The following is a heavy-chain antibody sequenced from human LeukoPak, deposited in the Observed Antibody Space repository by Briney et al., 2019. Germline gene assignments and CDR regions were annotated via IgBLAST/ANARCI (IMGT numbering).Heavy chain of an antibody. CDR2: IKQDGSEK. CDR3: AKGHYYGSGSLDY. CDR1: GFTFSSYW. V-gene: IGHV3-7*03. D-gene: IGHD3-10*01. J-gene: IGHJ4*02. Sequence: GSLRLSCAASGFTFSSYWMSWVRQAPGKGLEWVANIKQDGSEKYYVDSVKGRFTISRDNSKSTLYLQMNSLRAEDTAVYYCAKGHYYGSGSLDYWGQGALVTVSS.